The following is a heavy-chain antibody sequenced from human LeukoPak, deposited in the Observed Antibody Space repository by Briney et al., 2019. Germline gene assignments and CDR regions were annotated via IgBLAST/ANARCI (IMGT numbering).Heavy chain of an antibody. CDR2: ISSSSSYT. V-gene: IGHV3-11*06. D-gene: IGHD2-15*01. Sequence: GGSLRLSCAASGFTFSDYYMSWIRQAPGKGLEWASYISSSSSYTNYADSVKGRFTISRDNAKNSLYLQMNSLRAEDTAVYYCAREGRYCSGGSCHDAFDIWGQGTMVTVSS. J-gene: IGHJ3*02. CDR3: AREGRYCSGGSCHDAFDI. CDR1: GFTFSDYY.